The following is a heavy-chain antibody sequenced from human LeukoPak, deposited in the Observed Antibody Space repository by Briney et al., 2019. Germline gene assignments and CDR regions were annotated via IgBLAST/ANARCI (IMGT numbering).Heavy chain of an antibody. V-gene: IGHV1-2*02. CDR3: ARGGVALSYYGMDV. Sequence: GASVKVSCKASGYTLTGYYMHWVRQAPRQGLEWMGWINPNSGGTNYAQKFQGRVTMTRDTSISTAYMELSRLRSDDTAVYYCARGGVALSYYGMDVWGQGTTVTVSS. CDR2: INPNSGGT. D-gene: IGHD2-8*01. CDR1: GYTLTGYY. J-gene: IGHJ6*02.